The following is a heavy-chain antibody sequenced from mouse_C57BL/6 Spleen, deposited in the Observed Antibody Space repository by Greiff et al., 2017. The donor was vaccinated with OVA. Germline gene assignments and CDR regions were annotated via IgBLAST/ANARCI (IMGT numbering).Heavy chain of an antibody. J-gene: IGHJ3*01. Sequence: VKLVESGPGLVAPSQSLSITCTASGFSLTSYGVDWVRQPPGKGLEWLGVIWGGGSTNNNSALMSRLSISTDNTTSQAFLIMTCLQTDDTAMYYCATHGYDWFAYWGQGTLVTVSA. CDR2: IWGGGST. V-gene: IGHV2-9*01. CDR1: GFSLTSYG. D-gene: IGHD2-2*01. CDR3: ATHGYDWFAY.